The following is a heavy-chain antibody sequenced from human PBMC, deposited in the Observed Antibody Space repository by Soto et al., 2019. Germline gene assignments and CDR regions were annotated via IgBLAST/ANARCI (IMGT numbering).Heavy chain of an antibody. CDR3: GMQYDY. CDR1: GFTFSKYA. Sequence: GGSLRLSCAASGFTFSKYAMSWVRQAPGKGLEWVSAINAGGNSTKSADSVKGRFTISRDNSKNTVYLQMNNLRAEDTAIYYCGMQYDYWGQGTLVTVSS. J-gene: IGHJ4*02. V-gene: IGHV3-23*01. CDR2: INAGGNST.